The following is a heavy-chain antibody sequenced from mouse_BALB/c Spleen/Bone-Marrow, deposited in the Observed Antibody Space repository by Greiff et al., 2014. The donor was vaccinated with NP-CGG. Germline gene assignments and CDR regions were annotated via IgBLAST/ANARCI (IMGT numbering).Heavy chain of an antibody. J-gene: IGHJ4*01. CDR2: IYPGSGSI. CDR1: GYTFTSYW. V-gene: IGHV1S22*01. D-gene: IGHD3-1*01. CDR3: TRGQLGLPSMDY. Sequence: LQQPGSELVRPGASVKLSCKASGYTFTSYWMHWVKQRPGQGLEWIGNIYPGSGSINYDEKLKSKATLTVDTSSSTAYMQLSSLTSEDSAVYYCTRGQLGLPSMDYWGQGTSVTVSS.